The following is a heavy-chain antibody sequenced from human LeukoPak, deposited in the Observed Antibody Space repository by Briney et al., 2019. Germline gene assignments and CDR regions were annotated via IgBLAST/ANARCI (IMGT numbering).Heavy chain of an antibody. CDR2: IKEDGSEK. D-gene: IGHD6-19*01. CDR3: ATKEPSTSGWSY. Sequence: GSLRLSCAASGFTFNRDWTAWVRQAPGKGLEWVANIKEDGSEKNYVDSVKGRFTISRDNAVNSVYLQMNDLRAEDTGVYYCATKEPSTSGWSYWGQGTLVTVSS. CDR1: GFTFNRDW. J-gene: IGHJ4*02. V-gene: IGHV3-7*01.